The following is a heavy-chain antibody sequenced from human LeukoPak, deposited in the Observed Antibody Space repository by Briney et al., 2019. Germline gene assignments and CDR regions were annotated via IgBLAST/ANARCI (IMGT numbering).Heavy chain of an antibody. CDR3: ARAYSGSYYVLAAFDI. D-gene: IGHD1-26*01. CDR2: IYYSGST. J-gene: IGHJ3*02. CDR1: GGSISSSSYY. Sequence: PSETLSLTCTVSGGSISSSSYYWGWIRQPPGKGLEWIGSIYYSGSTYYNPSLKSRVTISVDTSKNQFSLKLSSVTAADTAVYYCARAYSGSYYVLAAFDIWGQGTMVTVSS. V-gene: IGHV4-39*07.